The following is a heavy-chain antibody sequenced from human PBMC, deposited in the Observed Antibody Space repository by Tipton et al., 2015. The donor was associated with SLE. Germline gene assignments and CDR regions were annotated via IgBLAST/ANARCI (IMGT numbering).Heavy chain of an antibody. CDR3: ARSGIFGVAEDY. CDR2: ISSSSSYI. CDR1: GFTFSSYS. V-gene: IGHV3-21*04. Sequence: SLRLSCAASGFTFSSYSMNWVRQAPGKGLEWVSSISSSSSYIYYADSVKGRFTISRDNAKNSLYLQMNSLRAEDTAVYYCARSGIFGVAEDYWGQGTLVTVSS. J-gene: IGHJ4*02. D-gene: IGHD3-3*01.